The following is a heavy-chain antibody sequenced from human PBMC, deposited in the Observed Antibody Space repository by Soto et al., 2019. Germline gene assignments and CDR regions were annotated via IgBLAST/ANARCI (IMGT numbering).Heavy chain of an antibody. CDR2: IYPGDSDT. J-gene: IGHJ4*02. Sequence: PGESLKISCKVSGYDFSSYWIAWVRQMPGKGLEWMGMIYPGDSDTKYSPSFQGRVTISADRSTSTAYLHWGSLTASDTARYFCARREKWHDFEYWGQGSLVTVSS. CDR1: GYDFSSYW. CDR3: ARREKWHDFEY. V-gene: IGHV5-51*01. D-gene: IGHD5-12*01.